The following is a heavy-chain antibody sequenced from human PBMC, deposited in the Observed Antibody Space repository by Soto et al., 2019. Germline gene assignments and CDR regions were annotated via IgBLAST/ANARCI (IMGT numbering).Heavy chain of an antibody. CDR2: ISSSSSYI. CDR3: ARAYLSIAVAGTRQYYYYYGMDV. CDR1: GFTFSSYS. J-gene: IGHJ6*02. Sequence: PGGSLRLSCAASGFTFSSYSMNWVRQAPGKGLEWVSSISSSSSYIYYADSVKGRFTISRDNAKNSLYLQMNSLRAEDTAVYYCARAYLSIAVAGTRQYYYYYGMDVWGQGTTVTVSS. D-gene: IGHD6-19*01. V-gene: IGHV3-21*01.